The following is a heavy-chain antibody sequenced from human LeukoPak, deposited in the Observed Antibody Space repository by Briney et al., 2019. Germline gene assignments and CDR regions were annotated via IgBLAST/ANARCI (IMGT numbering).Heavy chain of an antibody. V-gene: IGHV3-7*01. J-gene: IGHJ4*02. CDR3: AKGFSSLATFFDY. CDR1: GFSFSNHW. Sequence: GGSLRLSCAASGFSFSNHWMSWVRQSPGKGLEWVANIKQDGSEKYYVDSVRGRFTISRDNAKNSLHLQMNSLTPEDTAVYYCAKGFSSLATFFDYWGQGTLVTVSS. CDR2: IKQDGSEK. D-gene: IGHD2-2*01.